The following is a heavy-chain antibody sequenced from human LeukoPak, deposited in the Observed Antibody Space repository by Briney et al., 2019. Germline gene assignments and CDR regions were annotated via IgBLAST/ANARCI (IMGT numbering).Heavy chain of an antibody. CDR2: IFSSGYT. Sequence: SETLSLTCTVSGDSISSYYWSWIRQPAGKGLEWIGRIFSSGYTNYNPSLKSRVRMSVDTSKNQFSLRLSSVTAADTAVYYCARGGKYLWFDPWGQGTLVTVSS. CDR3: ARGGKYLWFDP. D-gene: IGHD3-16*01. V-gene: IGHV4-4*07. J-gene: IGHJ5*02. CDR1: GDSISSYY.